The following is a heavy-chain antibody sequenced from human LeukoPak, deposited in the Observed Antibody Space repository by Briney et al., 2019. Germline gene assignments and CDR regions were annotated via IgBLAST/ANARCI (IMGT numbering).Heavy chain of an antibody. CDR2: IRYDGNNK. CDR1: GFTFSSYG. V-gene: IGHV3-30*02. J-gene: IGHJ4*02. CDR3: AKDPMTTVTTVDSD. D-gene: IGHD4-17*01. Sequence: GGSLRLSCAASGFTFSSYGIHWVRQAPGKGLEWVAFIRYDGNNKYYADSVKGRFTISRDNSKNTLYLQMNSLRAEDTAVYYCAKDPMTTVTTVDSDWGQGTLVTVSS.